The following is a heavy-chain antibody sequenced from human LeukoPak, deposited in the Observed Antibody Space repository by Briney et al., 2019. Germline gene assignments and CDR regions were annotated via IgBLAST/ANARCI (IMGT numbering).Heavy chain of an antibody. J-gene: IGHJ4*02. Sequence: SETLSLTCTVSGDSISSGGYYWSWIRQHPGKGLEWIGYIYYSGSTFYNPSLKSRVTISVDTSKNQFSLRLSSVTAADTAVYYCARDNDFWSGYYSFDFWGRGTLVTVSS. D-gene: IGHD3-3*01. CDR1: GDSISSGGYY. CDR3: ARDNDFWSGYYSFDF. CDR2: IYYSGST. V-gene: IGHV4-31*03.